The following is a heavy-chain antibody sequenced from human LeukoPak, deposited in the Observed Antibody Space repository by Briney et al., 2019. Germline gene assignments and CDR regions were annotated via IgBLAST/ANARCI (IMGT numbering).Heavy chain of an antibody. V-gene: IGHV3-23*01. Sequence: GGSLRLSCAASGFTFSSYAMSWVRQTPGKGLEWVSAITASGGSTYYTDSVKSRFTISRDNSKNTLYLQMNSLRADDTAVYYCAKEFLGYFDYWGQGILVTVSS. CDR2: ITASGGST. CDR3: AKEFLGYFDY. J-gene: IGHJ4*02. CDR1: GFTFSSYA. D-gene: IGHD2/OR15-2a*01.